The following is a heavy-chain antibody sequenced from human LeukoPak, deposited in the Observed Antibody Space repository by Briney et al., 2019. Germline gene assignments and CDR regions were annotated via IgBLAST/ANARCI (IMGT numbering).Heavy chain of an antibody. Sequence: GGSLRLSCAASGFTFSSYGMHWVRQAPGKGLEWVAVILNDGDYKYYADSVKGRFTISRDNSKNTLYLQMNSLRAEDTAVYYCAKARLSGYSYGRNWFDPWGQGTLVTVSS. J-gene: IGHJ5*02. CDR2: ILNDGDYK. V-gene: IGHV3-30*18. D-gene: IGHD5-18*01. CDR3: AKARLSGYSYGRNWFDP. CDR1: GFTFSSYG.